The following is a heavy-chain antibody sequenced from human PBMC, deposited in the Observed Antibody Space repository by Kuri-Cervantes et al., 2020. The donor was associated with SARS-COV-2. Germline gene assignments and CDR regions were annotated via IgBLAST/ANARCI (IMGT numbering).Heavy chain of an antibody. CDR1: GFTFDDYG. CDR3: ARYCSGYPTIHYYYYYMDV. V-gene: IGHV3-30*03. J-gene: IGHJ6*03. Sequence: GESLKISCAASGFTFDDYGMSWVRQAPGKGLEWVAVISYDGSNKYYADSVEGRFTISRDNAKNSLYLQMNSLRAEDTAVYYCARYCSGYPTIHYYYYYMDVWGKGTTVTVSS. D-gene: IGHD5-12*01. CDR2: ISYDGSNK.